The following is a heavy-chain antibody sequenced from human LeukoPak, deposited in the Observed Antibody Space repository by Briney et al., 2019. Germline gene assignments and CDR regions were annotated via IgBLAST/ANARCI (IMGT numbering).Heavy chain of an antibody. Sequence: SETLSLTCTVSGGSISSSSYYWGWIRQPPGKGLEWIGSIYYSGSTYYNPSLKSRVTISVDTSKNQFSLKLSSVTAADTAVYHCAREAYCGGDCYSLDYWGQGTLVTVSS. J-gene: IGHJ4*02. CDR2: IYYSGST. CDR1: GGSISSSSYY. D-gene: IGHD2-21*02. V-gene: IGHV4-39*01. CDR3: AREAYCGGDCYSLDY.